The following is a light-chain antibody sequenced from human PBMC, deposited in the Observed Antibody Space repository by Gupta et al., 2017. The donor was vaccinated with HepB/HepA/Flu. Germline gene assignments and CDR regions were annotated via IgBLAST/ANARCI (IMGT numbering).Light chain of an antibody. Sequence: EIVLTQSPGTLSLSPGERATLSCRASQSFTRGYLAWYQQKPGQAPRLLIYGASSRAAGIPDRFSGSEYGTDFTLTINRREPEDFAVYYCQHYDDSIPLIFGGGTKVEMK. V-gene: IGKV3-20*01. J-gene: IGKJ4*01. CDR1: QSFTRGY. CDR2: GAS. CDR3: QHYDDSIPLI.